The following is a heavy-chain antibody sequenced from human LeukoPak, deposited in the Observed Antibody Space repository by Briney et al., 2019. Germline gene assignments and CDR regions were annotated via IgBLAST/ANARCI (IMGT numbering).Heavy chain of an antibody. CDR3: ARNRGAVVYAMDYDY. D-gene: IGHD2-8*02. V-gene: IGHV1-18*01. CDR1: GYTFTSYG. CDR2: IGAYNGNT. Sequence: ASVKVSCKASGYTFTSYGISWVRQAPGQGLEWMGWIGAYNGNTNYAQKLQGRVTMTTDTSTSTAYMELRSLRSDDTAVYYCARNRGAVVYAMDYDYWGQGTLVTVSS. J-gene: IGHJ4*02.